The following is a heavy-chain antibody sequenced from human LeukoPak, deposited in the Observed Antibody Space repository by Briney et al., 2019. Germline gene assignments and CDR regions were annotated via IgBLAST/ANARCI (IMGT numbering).Heavy chain of an antibody. Sequence: ASVKVSCKASGYTFTSYYMHWVRQAPGQGLEWMGIINPSGGSTSYAQKFQGRVTMTRDTSTSTVYMELSSLRSEDTAVYYCARVPISSDYGDYELDWFDPWGQGTLVTVSS. D-gene: IGHD4-17*01. V-gene: IGHV1-46*01. J-gene: IGHJ5*02. CDR2: INPSGGST. CDR1: GYTFTSYY. CDR3: ARVPISSDYGDYELDWFDP.